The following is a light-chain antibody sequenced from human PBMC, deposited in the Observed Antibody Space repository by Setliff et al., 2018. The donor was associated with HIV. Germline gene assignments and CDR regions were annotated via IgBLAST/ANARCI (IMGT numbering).Light chain of an antibody. CDR2: DAS. CDR3: QQFNSYPGIT. J-gene: IGKJ3*01. V-gene: IGKV1-13*02. CDR1: QGISSA. Sequence: AIQLTQSPSSLSASVGDRVTITCRASQGISSALAWYQQKPGKPPTLLIYDASNLESGVPSRFSGSASGTDFTLTISSLQPEDFAIYYCQQFNSYPGITFGPGTKVDIK.